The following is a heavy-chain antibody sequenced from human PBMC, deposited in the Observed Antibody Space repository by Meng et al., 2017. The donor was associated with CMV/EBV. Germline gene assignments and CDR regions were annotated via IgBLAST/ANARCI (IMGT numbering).Heavy chain of an antibody. CDR1: GDSVSSNSAA. V-gene: IGHV6-1*01. CDR2: TYYRSKWYN. CDR3: ARGQGDFWSGYSVYYYYGMDV. J-gene: IGHJ6*02. D-gene: IGHD3-3*01. Sequence: SETLSLTCAISGDSVSSNSAAWNWIRQSPSRGLEWLGRTYYRSKWYNDYAVSVKSRITINPDTSKNQFSLQLNSVTPEDTAVYYCARGQGDFWSGYSVYYYYGMDVWGQGTTVTVSS.